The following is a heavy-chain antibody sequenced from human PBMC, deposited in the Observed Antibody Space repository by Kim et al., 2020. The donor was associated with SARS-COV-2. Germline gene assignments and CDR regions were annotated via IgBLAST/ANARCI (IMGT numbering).Heavy chain of an antibody. V-gene: IGHV3-30-3*01. D-gene: IGHD3-3*01. CDR3: ASLTPPTFFGVVTPGYFDY. J-gene: IGHJ4*02. CDR1: GFTFSSYA. CDR2: ISYDGSNK. Sequence: GGSLRLSCAASGFTFSSYAMHWVRQAPGKGLEWVAVISYDGSNKYYADSVKGRFTISRDTSNNTLYLQMNSLRAEDTAVYYCASLTPPTFFGVVTPGYFDYWGQGTLVTVSS.